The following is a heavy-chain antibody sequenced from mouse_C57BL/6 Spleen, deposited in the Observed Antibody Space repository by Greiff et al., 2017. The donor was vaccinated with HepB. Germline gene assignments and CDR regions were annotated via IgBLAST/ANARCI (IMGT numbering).Heavy chain of an antibody. D-gene: IGHD2-4*01. J-gene: IGHJ4*01. V-gene: IGHV14-2*01. CDR1: GFNIKDYY. CDR2: IDPEDGET. Sequence: VQLQQSGAELVKPGASVKLSCTASGFNIKDYYMHWVKQRTEQGLEWIGRIDPEDGETKYATKFQGKATITAGTSSNTAYLQLSSLTSEDTAVYYCARGDYEGYYAMDYWGQGTSVTVSS. CDR3: ARGDYEGYYAMDY.